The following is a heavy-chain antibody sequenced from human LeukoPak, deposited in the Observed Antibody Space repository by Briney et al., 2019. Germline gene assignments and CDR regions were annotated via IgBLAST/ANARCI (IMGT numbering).Heavy chain of an antibody. CDR3: ARVRHGEIFGVAANYFDY. CDR2: VSSSSSYI. J-gene: IGHJ4*02. D-gene: IGHD3-3*01. CDR1: GFTFSSYS. V-gene: IGHV3-21*04. Sequence: GGSLRLSCAASGFTFSSYSMHWVRQAPGKGLEWVSSVSSSSSYIYYADSVKGRFTISRDNAKKSLFLQMNTLRAADTAVYYCARVRHGEIFGVAANYFDYWGQGTLVTVSS.